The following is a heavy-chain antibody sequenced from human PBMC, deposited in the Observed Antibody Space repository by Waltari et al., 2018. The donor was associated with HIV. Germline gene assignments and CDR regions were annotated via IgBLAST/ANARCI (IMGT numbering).Heavy chain of an antibody. J-gene: IGHJ6*02. CDR2: IIPIFSTT. Sequence: QVQLVQSGAEVKKPGSSVKVSCKASGGTFSTYAISWVRQAPGQGLEWMGGIIPIFSTTNYAQKFQGRVTITADESTSTACMELSGLRSEDTAVYYCARVDCSSTTCRYYSYFYGMDVWGQGTTVTVSS. CDR3: ARVDCSSTTCRYYSYFYGMDV. CDR1: GGTFSTYA. D-gene: IGHD2-2*01. V-gene: IGHV1-69*01.